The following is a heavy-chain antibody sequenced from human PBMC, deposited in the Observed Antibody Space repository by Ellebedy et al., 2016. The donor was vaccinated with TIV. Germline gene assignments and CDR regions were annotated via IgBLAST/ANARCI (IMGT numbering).Heavy chain of an antibody. J-gene: IGHJ4*02. Sequence: MPSETLSLTCTVSGGSISPYYWSWIRQPPGKGLEWIGEINHSGSTNYNPSLKSRVTISVDTSKNQFSLKLSSVTAADTAVYYCARGLGLDYWGQGTLVTVSS. CDR3: ARGLGLDY. V-gene: IGHV4-34*01. CDR2: INHSGST. D-gene: IGHD6-13*01. CDR1: GGSISPYY.